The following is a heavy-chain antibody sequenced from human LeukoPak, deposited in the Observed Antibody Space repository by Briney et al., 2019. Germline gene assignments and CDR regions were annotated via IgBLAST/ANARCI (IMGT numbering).Heavy chain of an antibody. CDR1: GYTFTSYG. CDR3: ARVMAIPYYYDCSAYYVDY. CDR2: ISAYNGNT. J-gene: IGHJ4*02. V-gene: IGHV1-18*01. D-gene: IGHD3-22*01. Sequence: GASVKVSCKASGYTFTSYGISWVRQAPGQGLEWMGWISAYNGNTNYAQKLQGRVTMTTDTSTSTAYMELRSLRSDDTAVYYCARVMAIPYYYDCSAYYVDYWGQGTLVTVSS.